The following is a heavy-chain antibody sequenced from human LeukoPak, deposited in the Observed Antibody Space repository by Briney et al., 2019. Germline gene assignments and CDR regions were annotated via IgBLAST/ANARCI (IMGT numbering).Heavy chain of an antibody. J-gene: IGHJ4*02. Sequence: PSETLSLTCTVSGGSISSSSYYWGWIRQPPGKGLEWIGSIYYSGSTNYNPSLKSRVTISVDTSKNQFSLKLSSVTAADTAVYYCASYAVPLERFDYWGQGTLVTVSS. CDR1: GGSISSSSYY. CDR2: IYYSGST. V-gene: IGHV4-39*07. CDR3: ASYAVPLERFDY. D-gene: IGHD1-1*01.